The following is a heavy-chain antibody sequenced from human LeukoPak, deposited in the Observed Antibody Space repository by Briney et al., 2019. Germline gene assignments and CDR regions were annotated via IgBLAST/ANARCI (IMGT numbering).Heavy chain of an antibody. CDR2: ISWDGGIT. V-gene: IGHV3-43*01. CDR3: ARDPSSSSWSLESDY. CDR1: GFTFHHYS. D-gene: IGHD6-13*01. Sequence: GGSLRLSCAASGFTFHHYSMHWVRQPPGKGLEWVSLISWDGGITYYADSVRGRFTISRDNAKNSLYLQMNSLRAEDTAVYYCARDPSSSSWSLESDYWGQGTLVTVSS. J-gene: IGHJ4*02.